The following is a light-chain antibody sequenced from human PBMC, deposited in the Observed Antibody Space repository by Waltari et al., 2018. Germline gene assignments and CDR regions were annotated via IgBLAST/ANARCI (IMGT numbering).Light chain of an antibody. CDR2: EVT. CDR1: TSDVDAYNS. Sequence: QSALTQPPSASGSPGQSVTISFTGTTSDVDAYNSVSCYHQYPDKAPKLMIYEVTKRPSGVPDRFSGSKSGNTASLTVSGLQAEDEADYYCISYAGNNKYVLGAGTKVTVL. V-gene: IGLV2-8*01. J-gene: IGLJ1*01. CDR3: ISYAGNNKYV.